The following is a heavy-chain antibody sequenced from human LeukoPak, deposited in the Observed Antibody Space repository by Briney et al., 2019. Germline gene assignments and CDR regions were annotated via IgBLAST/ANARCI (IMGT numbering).Heavy chain of an antibody. CDR3: ARLYCSSASCSRGGGFDY. V-gene: IGHV4-31*03. Sequence: PSETLSLTCTVSGGSISSGGYFWTWIRQHPGKGLEWIGCISYSGSPYYSPSLESRVSISSDTSQNQFSLELSSVTAADTAIYYCARLYCSSASCSRGGGFDYWGQGTLVTVSS. D-gene: IGHD2-2*01. CDR1: GGSISSGGYF. J-gene: IGHJ4*02. CDR2: ISYSGSP.